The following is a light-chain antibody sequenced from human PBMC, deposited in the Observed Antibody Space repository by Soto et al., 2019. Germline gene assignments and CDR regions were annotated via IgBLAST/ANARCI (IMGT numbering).Light chain of an antibody. CDR1: SSDVGGYNY. Sequence: QSVLTQPRSVSGSPGQSVTISCTVTSSDVGGYNYVSWYQQHPGKAPKLVIYDVSERPSGVPDRFSGSKSGNTASLTVSGLQADDEADYYCCSYAGSYTFYVFGTGTKVTVL. CDR3: CSYAGSYTFYV. J-gene: IGLJ1*01. V-gene: IGLV2-11*01. CDR2: DVS.